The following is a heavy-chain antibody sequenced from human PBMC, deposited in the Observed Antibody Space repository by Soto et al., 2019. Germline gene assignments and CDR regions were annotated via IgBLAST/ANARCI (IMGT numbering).Heavy chain of an antibody. CDR3: ARDASYYSLGGRYYPSRNGMDV. V-gene: IGHV3-33*01. CDR1: GFTFSSFG. D-gene: IGHD3-3*01. CDR2: IWYDGSKK. J-gene: IGHJ6*02. Sequence: QVQVVESGGGVVQPGRSLRLSCAASGFTFSSFGMHWVRQAPGKGLEWVSLIWYDGSKKSYGDSVKGRFTISRDNSRNMVYLQMNSLRADDTAVYYCARDASYYSLGGRYYPSRNGMDVWGQGTTVTVSS.